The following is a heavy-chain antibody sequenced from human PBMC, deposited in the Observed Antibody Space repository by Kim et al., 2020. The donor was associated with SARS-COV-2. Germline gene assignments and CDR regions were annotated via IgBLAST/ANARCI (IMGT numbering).Heavy chain of an antibody. D-gene: IGHD1-26*01. Sequence: SVKVSCKASGGTFSTYAISWVRQAPGQGLEWMGGIIPIFGRGNYAQKFQGRVTISADESTSTAYMELSSLRSEDTAVYFCARKIVGATTYYGMDVWGHG. J-gene: IGHJ6*02. CDR3: ARKIVGATTYYGMDV. CDR1: GGTFSTYA. CDR2: IIPIFGRG. V-gene: IGHV1-69*13.